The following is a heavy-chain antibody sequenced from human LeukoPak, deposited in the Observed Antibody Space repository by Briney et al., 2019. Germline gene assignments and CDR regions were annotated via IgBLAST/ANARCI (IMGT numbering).Heavy chain of an antibody. V-gene: IGHV1-46*01. Sequence: ASVKVSCKASGYTFTSYYIHWVRQAPGQGLEWMGIINPSGGSTNYAQKFQGRVTMTRDTSTSTVYMELSSLRPEDTAVYYCARNAYPSNYGSGDSMDVWGKGTTVTVSS. CDR1: GYTFTSYY. CDR2: INPSGGST. D-gene: IGHD3-10*01. CDR3: ARNAYPSNYGSGDSMDV. J-gene: IGHJ6*04.